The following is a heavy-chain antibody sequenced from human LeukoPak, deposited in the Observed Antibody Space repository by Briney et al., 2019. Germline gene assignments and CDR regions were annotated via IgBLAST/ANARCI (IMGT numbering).Heavy chain of an antibody. CDR3: ARSGDSPWHDFWSGHRGAYYMDV. D-gene: IGHD3-3*01. V-gene: IGHV3-74*01. Sequence: GGSLRLSCAASGFTFSSYWMHWVRQAPGKGLVWVSRINSDGSSTSYADSVKGRFTISRDNAKNTLYLQMNSLRAEDTAVYYCARSGDSPWHDFWSGHRGAYYMDVWGKGTTVTVSS. CDR1: GFTFSSYW. CDR2: INSDGSST. J-gene: IGHJ6*03.